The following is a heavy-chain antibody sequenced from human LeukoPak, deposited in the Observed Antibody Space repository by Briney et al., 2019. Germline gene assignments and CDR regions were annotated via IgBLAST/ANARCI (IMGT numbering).Heavy chain of an antibody. CDR1: GESFSGYY. CDR3: ARVLGTSCYTGCWFDP. D-gene: IGHD2-2*02. J-gene: IGHJ5*02. CDR2: INHGGST. Sequence: SETLSLTCAVYGESFSGYYWSWIRQPPGKGLEWIGEINHGGSTNYNPSLKSRVTISVDTSKNQFSLKLSSVTAADTAVYYCARVLGTSCYTGCWFDPWGQGTLVTVSS. V-gene: IGHV4-34*01.